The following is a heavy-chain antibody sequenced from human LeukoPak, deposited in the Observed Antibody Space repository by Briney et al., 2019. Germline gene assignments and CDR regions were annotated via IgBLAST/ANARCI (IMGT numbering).Heavy chain of an antibody. D-gene: IGHD3-10*01. CDR3: ARGVSFGSGSYLSYYYYYYMDV. V-gene: IGHV1-2*06. CDR2: INPNSGDP. J-gene: IGHJ6*03. CDR1: GYTFTDSY. Sequence: AASVKVSCKTSGYTFTDSYIHWVRQAPGQGLEWMGRINPNSGDPNYPQKFQGRVTMTRDTSISTAYMELSRLRSDGTAVYYCARGVSFGSGSYLSYYYYYYMDVWGKGTTVTVSS.